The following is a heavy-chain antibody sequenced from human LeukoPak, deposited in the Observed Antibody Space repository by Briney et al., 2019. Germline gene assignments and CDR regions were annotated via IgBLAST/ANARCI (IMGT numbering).Heavy chain of an antibody. Sequence: SETLSLTCTVSGGSINSFFWSWIRQPAGKGLEWIGHFYPSGSTYYNPSLKSRVTMSGDTPKNQFSLNLTSVTAADTAIYYCARGVDYGDYPYFDYWGQGTLVTVSS. CDR2: FYPSGST. CDR1: GGSINSFF. D-gene: IGHD4-17*01. J-gene: IGHJ4*02. V-gene: IGHV4-4*07. CDR3: ARGVDYGDYPYFDY.